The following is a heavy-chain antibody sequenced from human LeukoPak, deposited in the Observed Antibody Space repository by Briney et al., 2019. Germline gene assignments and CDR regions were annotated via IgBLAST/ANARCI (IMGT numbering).Heavy chain of an antibody. D-gene: IGHD3-10*01. CDR3: AKLRFGELYNAFDI. CDR2: ISSSSTI. J-gene: IGHJ3*02. CDR1: GFTFSSYS. V-gene: IGHV3-48*01. Sequence: GGSLRLSCAASGFTFSSYSMNWVRQAPGKGLEWVSYISSSSTIYYADSVKGRFTISRDNSKNTLYLQMNSLRAEDTAVYYCAKLRFGELYNAFDIWGQGTMVTVSS.